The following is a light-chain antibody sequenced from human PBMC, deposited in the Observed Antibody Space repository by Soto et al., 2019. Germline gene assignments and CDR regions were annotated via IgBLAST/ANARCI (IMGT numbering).Light chain of an antibody. J-gene: IGKJ2*01. CDR1: QRVSNS. Sequence: EMVLTQSPATLSLSPGERVTLSCRASQRVSNSLAWYQQKAGQAPRLLIYGISYRATGVPARFSGSGSGTDFTLTISSLEPEDFAIYYCQQGSDWPPRYTFGQGTKLPI. V-gene: IGKV3-11*01. CDR3: QQGSDWPPRYT. CDR2: GIS.